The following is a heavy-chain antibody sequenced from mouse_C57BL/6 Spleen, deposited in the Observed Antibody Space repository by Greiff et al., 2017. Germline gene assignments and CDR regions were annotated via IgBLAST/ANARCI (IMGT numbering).Heavy chain of an antibody. CDR3: ARETGTWFAY. CDR2: IDPSDSET. D-gene: IGHD4-1*01. J-gene: IGHJ3*01. V-gene: IGHV1-52*01. CDR1: GYTFTSYW. Sequence: QVQLKQPGAELVRPGSSVKLSCKASGYTFTSYWMHWVKQRPIQGLEWIGNIDPSDSETHYNQKFKDKATLTVDKSSSTAYMQLSSLTSEDSAVYYCARETGTWFAYWGQGTLVTVSA.